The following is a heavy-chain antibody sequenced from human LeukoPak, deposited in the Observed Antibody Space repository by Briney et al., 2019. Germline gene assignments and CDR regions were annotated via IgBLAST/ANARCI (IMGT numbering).Heavy chain of an antibody. D-gene: IGHD3-9*01. V-gene: IGHV4-59*01. CDR3: ARADANYDILTGYTALGY. Sequence: SETLSLTCTVSGGSISPYYWNWIRQPPGKGLEWIGYIYYSGSTNYNPSLKSRVTISVDTSKNRFSLKLSSVTAADTAVYYCARADANYDILTGYTALGYWGQGTLVTVSS. J-gene: IGHJ4*02. CDR1: GGSISPYY. CDR2: IYYSGST.